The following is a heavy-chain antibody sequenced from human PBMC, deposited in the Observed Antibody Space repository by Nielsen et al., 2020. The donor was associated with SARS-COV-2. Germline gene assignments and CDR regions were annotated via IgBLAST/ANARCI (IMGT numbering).Heavy chain of an antibody. V-gene: IGHV3-30*02. D-gene: IGHD5-12*01. J-gene: IGHJ6*02. CDR1: GFTFSSYS. CDR3: AKSSFIVAGVYHGLDV. Sequence: GESLKISCAASGFTFSSYSMNWVRQAPGKGLEWVAFIRSDGSQKYYAESVKGRFTISRDDSKSTLYLQMTSLRPEDTALYYCAKSSFIVAGVYHGLDVWGHGTTVTVSS. CDR2: IRSDGSQK.